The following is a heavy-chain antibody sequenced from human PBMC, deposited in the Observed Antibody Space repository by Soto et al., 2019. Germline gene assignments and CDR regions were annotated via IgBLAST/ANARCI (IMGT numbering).Heavy chain of an antibody. J-gene: IGHJ4*02. CDR1: GGSISSGDYY. CDR2: IYYSGST. Sequence: SETLSLTCTVSGGSISSGDYYWSWIRQPPGKGLEWIGYIYYSGSTYYNPSLKSRVTISVDTSKNQFSLNLNSVTAADTAVYYCAGGGLYFDCWGQGTLVTVSS. CDR3: AGGGLYFDC. V-gene: IGHV4-30-4*01. D-gene: IGHD3-16*01.